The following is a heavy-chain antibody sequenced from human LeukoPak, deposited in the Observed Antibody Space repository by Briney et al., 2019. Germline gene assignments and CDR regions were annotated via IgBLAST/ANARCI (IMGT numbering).Heavy chain of an antibody. Sequence: GASVKVSCKVSGYTLTELSMHWVRQAPGKGLEWMGGFDPEDGETIYAQKFQGRVTMTEDTSTDTAYMELSSLRSEDTAVYYCATVGRDSSAKLPEYYFDYWGQGTLVTVSS. V-gene: IGHV1-24*01. D-gene: IGHD3-22*01. J-gene: IGHJ4*02. CDR3: ATVGRDSSAKLPEYYFDY. CDR1: GYTLTELS. CDR2: FDPEDGET.